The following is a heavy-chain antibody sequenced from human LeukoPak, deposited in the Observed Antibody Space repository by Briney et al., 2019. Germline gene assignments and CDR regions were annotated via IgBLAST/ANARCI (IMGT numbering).Heavy chain of an antibody. V-gene: IGHV4-59*11. J-gene: IGHJ3*02. D-gene: IGHD1-1*01. CDR1: GGSISSHY. CDR2: IYFSGYT. CDR3: ARDWQLPSGPDVFDI. Sequence: PSETLSLTCVVSGGSISSHYWSWIRQPPGKGLEWIGYIYFSGYTNYNPSLKSRVTISVDTSNNQFSLRLSSVTAADTAVYYCARDWQLPSGPDVFDIWGQGTVVTVSS.